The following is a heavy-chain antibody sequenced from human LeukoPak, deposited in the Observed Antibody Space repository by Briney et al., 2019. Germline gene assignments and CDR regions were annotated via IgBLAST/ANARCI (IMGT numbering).Heavy chain of an antibody. CDR3: ARLGIAAAGTDY. CDR1: GYIFRNFG. J-gene: IGHJ4*02. V-gene: IGHV1-18*01. CDR2: ISGYNGNT. Sequence: ASAKVSCRTSGYIFRNFGINWVRQAPGQGLEWMGWISGYNGNTKYAQKFKGRVIMTTDTSTRIGYMELRSLRSDDTAVYYCARLGIAAAGTDYWGQGTLVTVSS. D-gene: IGHD6-13*01.